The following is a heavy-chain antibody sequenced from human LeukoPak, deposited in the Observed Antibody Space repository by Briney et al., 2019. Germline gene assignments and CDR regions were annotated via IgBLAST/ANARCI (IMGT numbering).Heavy chain of an antibody. CDR3: ASLPRGSYYVLN. CDR1: GFTFSSYA. J-gene: IGHJ4*02. CDR2: ISGSGGST. D-gene: IGHD1-26*01. V-gene: IGHV3-23*01. Sequence: PGGSLRLSCAASGFTFSSYAMSWVRQAPGKGLEWVSAISGSGGSTYYADSVKGRFTISRDNAKSSLYLQMNSLTAEDTAVYYCASLPRGSYYVLNWGEGTLVTVSS.